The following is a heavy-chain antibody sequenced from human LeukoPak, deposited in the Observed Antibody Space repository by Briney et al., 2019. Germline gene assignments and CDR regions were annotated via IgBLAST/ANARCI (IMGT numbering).Heavy chain of an antibody. CDR3: ARAGLNGDVDY. Sequence: SETLSLTCAVYGGSFSGYYWSWIRQPPGKGLEWIGEINHSGSTNYNPSLKSRVTISVDTSKNQFSLKLSSVTATDTAVYYCARAGLNGDVDYWGQGTLVTVSS. D-gene: IGHD4-17*01. CDR2: INHSGST. J-gene: IGHJ4*02. V-gene: IGHV4-34*01. CDR1: GGSFSGYY.